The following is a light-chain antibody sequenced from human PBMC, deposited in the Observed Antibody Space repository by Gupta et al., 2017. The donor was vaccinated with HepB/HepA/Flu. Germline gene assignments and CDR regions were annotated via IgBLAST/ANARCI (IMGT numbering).Light chain of an antibody. Sequence: DIQMTQSPSTLSASVGDRVTITCRASQSINNWLAWYQQKPGKAPKLLIYKASSLQSGVPSRFSGSGSGTXFTLTIXSLQPDDFATYYCQQYNSYLYTFGXGTNLEIK. J-gene: IGKJ2*01. CDR1: QSINNW. CDR2: KAS. V-gene: IGKV1-5*03. CDR3: QQYNSYLYT.